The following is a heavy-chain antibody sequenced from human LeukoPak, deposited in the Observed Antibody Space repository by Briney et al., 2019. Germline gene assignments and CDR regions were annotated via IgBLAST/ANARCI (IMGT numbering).Heavy chain of an antibody. CDR1: GGSISSSTYY. Sequence: PSETLSLTYSVSGGSISSSTYYWGWVRQPPGKGLEWIATIDYSGTTHYNPSLKSRVTISADTSNNQFSLKLSSVTAADTAVYYCARGRWISGSYYNFDYWGQGTLVTVSS. V-gene: IGHV4-39*07. CDR2: IDYSGTT. J-gene: IGHJ4*02. CDR3: ARGRWISGSYYNFDY. D-gene: IGHD3-10*01.